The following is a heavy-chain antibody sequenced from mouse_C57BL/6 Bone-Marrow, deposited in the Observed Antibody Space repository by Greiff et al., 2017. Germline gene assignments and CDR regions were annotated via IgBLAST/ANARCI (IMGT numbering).Heavy chain of an antibody. J-gene: IGHJ2*01. D-gene: IGHD2-2*01. Sequence: QVQLQQPGAELVKPGASVKMSCKASGYTFTSYWITWVKQRPGQGLEWIGDMYPGSGSTNYNEKFKSKATLTVDTSSSTAYLQLSSLTSEDSAVYYCARDYGYDGYWGQGTTLTVSS. CDR3: ARDYGYDGY. CDR2: MYPGSGST. V-gene: IGHV1-55*01. CDR1: GYTFTSYW.